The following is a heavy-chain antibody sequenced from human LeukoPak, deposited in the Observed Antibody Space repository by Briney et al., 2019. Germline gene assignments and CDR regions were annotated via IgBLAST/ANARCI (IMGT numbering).Heavy chain of an antibody. CDR3: ATGRYFDF. CDR2: IKSKANGETI. Sequence: GGSLRLSCAGSGFTFSNAWMNWVRQAPGKGLEWVGRIKSKANGETIDYAPHVRGIFIISGDDSKNMAYLQMNSLKTEDTAVYYCATGRYFDFWGRGTLVTVSS. CDR1: GFTFSNAW. V-gene: IGHV3-15*07. J-gene: IGHJ2*01.